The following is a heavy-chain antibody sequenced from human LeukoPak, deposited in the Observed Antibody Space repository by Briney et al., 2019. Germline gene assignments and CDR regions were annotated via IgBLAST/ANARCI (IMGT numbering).Heavy chain of an antibody. J-gene: IGHJ4*02. V-gene: IGHV1-2*02. CDR1: GYTFTGYY. CDR3: ARGLHCSSTSCYTYGY. CDR2: INPNSGGT. Sequence: ASVKVSCKASGYTFTGYYMHWVRQAPGQGLEWMGWINPNSGGTNYAQKFQGRVTMTRDTSISTAYMGLSRLRSDDTAVYYCARGLHCSSTSCYTYGYWGQGTLVTVSS. D-gene: IGHD2-2*02.